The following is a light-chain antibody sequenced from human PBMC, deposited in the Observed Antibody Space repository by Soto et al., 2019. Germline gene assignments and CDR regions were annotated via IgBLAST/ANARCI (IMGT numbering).Light chain of an antibody. CDR1: QTISSW. J-gene: IGKJ1*01. CDR3: QHYNSYSEA. CDR2: KAS. Sequence: DIQMTQSPSTLSGSVGDRVTITCRASQTISSWLAWYQQKPGKAPKLLLYKASTLKSGVPSRFSGSGSGTEFTLTISSLQPDDFATYYCQHYNSYSEAFGQRTKVALK. V-gene: IGKV1-5*03.